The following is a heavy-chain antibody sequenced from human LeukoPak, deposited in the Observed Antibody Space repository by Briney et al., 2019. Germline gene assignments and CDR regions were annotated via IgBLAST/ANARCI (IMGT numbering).Heavy chain of an antibody. D-gene: IGHD3-3*01. V-gene: IGHV1-69*05. J-gene: IGHJ6*03. Sequence: SVKVSCKASGGTFSSYAISWVRQAPGQGLEWMGGIIPIFGTANYAQKFQGRVTITTDESTSTAYMELSRLRSEDTAVYYCARGFVLRFLEWSHPPDYYYMDVWGKGTTVTVSS. CDR3: ARGFVLRFLEWSHPPDYYYMDV. CDR2: IIPIFGTA. CDR1: GGTFSSYA.